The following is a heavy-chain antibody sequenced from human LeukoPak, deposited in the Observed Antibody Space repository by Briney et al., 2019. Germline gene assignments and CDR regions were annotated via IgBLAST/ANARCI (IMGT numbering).Heavy chain of an antibody. Sequence: ASVKVSCKASGYTFTGYYMHWVRQAPGQGLEWMGWINPNSGGTNYAQKFQGRVTMTRDTSISTAYMELGRLRSDDTAVYYCARPQAVAGNAFDIWGQGTMVTVSS. J-gene: IGHJ3*02. CDR2: INPNSGGT. CDR1: GYTFTGYY. CDR3: ARPQAVAGNAFDI. D-gene: IGHD6-19*01. V-gene: IGHV1-2*02.